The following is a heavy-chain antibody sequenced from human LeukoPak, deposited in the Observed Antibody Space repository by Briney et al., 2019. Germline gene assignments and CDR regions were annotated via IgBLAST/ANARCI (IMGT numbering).Heavy chain of an antibody. D-gene: IGHD3-22*01. J-gene: IGHJ4*02. Sequence: GGSLRLSCAGTGNTFSTYWMHWVRQAPGKGLVWVSRINSEGSTISYADSVKGRFTISRDNAKNTLFLQMKSLRAEHTSVYYCARISSYSISYYFHWGQGALVTVSS. CDR3: ARISSYSISYYFH. V-gene: IGHV3-74*01. CDR2: INSEGSTI. CDR1: GNTFSTYW.